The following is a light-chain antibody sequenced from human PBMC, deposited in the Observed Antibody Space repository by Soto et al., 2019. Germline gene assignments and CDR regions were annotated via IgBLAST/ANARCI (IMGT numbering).Light chain of an antibody. CDR3: QQYHSFPLT. J-gene: IGKJ4*01. CDR2: GAS. V-gene: IGKV1-5*01. CDR1: QNIDFF. Sequence: DIQMTQSPSTLSASVGDRVTITCRASQNIDFFLAWYQQKPGKAPKLLIYGASNLESGVPSTFSVSGSWTEFTLTISSLQPDDFATYFCQQYHSFPLTFGGGTTVEIK.